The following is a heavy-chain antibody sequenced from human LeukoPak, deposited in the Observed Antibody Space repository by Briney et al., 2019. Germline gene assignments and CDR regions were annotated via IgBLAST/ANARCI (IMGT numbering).Heavy chain of an antibody. Sequence: PGGSLRLSCAASGFTFSSYAMSWVRQAPGKGLEWVSAISGSGGSTYYADSVKGRFTISRDNSKNTLYLQMNSLRAEDTAVHYCAKWDIVVVPAAKDEFWFDYWGQGTLVTVSS. CDR1: GFTFSSYA. CDR2: ISGSGGST. CDR3: AKWDIVVVPAAKDEFWFDY. J-gene: IGHJ4*02. V-gene: IGHV3-23*01. D-gene: IGHD2-2*01.